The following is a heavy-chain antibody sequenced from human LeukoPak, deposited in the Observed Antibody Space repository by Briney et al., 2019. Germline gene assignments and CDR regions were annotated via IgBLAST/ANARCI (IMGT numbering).Heavy chain of an antibody. CDR1: GGSISSSSYY. Sequence: PSETLSLTCTVSGGSISSSSYYWGWIRQPPGKGLEWIGSIYYSGSTYYNPSLKSRVTISVDTSKNQFSLKLSPVTAADTAVYYCAREGMATTPFDYWGQGTLVTVSS. CDR2: IYYSGST. J-gene: IGHJ4*02. D-gene: IGHD5-24*01. V-gene: IGHV4-39*07. CDR3: AREGMATTPFDY.